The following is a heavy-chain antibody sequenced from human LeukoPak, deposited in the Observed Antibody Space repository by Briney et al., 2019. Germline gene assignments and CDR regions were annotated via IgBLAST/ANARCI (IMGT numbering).Heavy chain of an antibody. J-gene: IGHJ3*02. V-gene: IGHV4-30-4*08. CDR2: IYYSGST. Sequence: SETLSLTCTVSGGSISSGDYYWGWIRQPPGKGLEWIGYIYYSGSTYYNPSLKSRVTISVDTSKNQFSLKLSSVTAADTAVYYCASDQWNYSSSPGAFDIWGQGTMVTVSS. CDR1: GGSISSGDYY. CDR3: ASDQWNYSSSPGAFDI. D-gene: IGHD6-6*01.